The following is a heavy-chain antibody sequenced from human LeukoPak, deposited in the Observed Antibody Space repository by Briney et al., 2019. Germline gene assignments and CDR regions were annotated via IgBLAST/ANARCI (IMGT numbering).Heavy chain of an antibody. J-gene: IGHJ4*02. V-gene: IGHV4-59*08. CDR3: ARAVSGRFDY. D-gene: IGHD6-19*01. CDR1: GGSMSSYH. Sequence: PETLSLTCTVSGGSMSSYHWGWIRQPPGKGLEWTGYIYYSGSTNYNPSLNSRVTISVDTSKDQFSLRLSSVTAADTAIYYCARAVSGRFDYWGQGTLVTVSS. CDR2: IYYSGST.